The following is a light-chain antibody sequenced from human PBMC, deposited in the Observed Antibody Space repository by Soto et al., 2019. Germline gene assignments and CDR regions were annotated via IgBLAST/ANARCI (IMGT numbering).Light chain of an antibody. Sequence: EIVLTQSPPSLPVTPGEPASIACRSSQSLLHSNGYNYLDWYPQKPGQSPQPLIFLGSNRASGVPDRFSGSGSGTDFTLKISRVEAEDVGVYYCMQALQTPTFGGGTKVEIK. CDR3: MQALQTPT. CDR1: QSLLHSNGYNY. V-gene: IGKV2-28*01. CDR2: LGS. J-gene: IGKJ4*01.